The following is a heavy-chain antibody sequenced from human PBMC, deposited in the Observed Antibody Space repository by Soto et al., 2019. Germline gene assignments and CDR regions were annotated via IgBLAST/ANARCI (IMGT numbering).Heavy chain of an antibody. CDR1: GFAFSSYE. J-gene: IGHJ4*02. CDR3: ARDGDYSGRWYGYFGPYDY. D-gene: IGHD2-15*01. V-gene: IGHV3-48*03. CDR2: ISSSGSMV. Sequence: EVQLAESGGGLVQPGGSLRLSCASSGFAFSSYEMNWVRQAPGKGLEWVSLISSSGSMVYYADSVKGRFTISRDNAKNSLYLQMNSLRAEDTAVYYCARDGDYSGRWYGYFGPYDYWGQGTPVIVSS.